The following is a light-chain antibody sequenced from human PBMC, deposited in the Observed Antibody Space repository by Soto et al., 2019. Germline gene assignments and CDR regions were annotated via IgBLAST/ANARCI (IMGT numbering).Light chain of an antibody. CDR2: DAS. CDR1: QSVSSI. Sequence: PGERATLSCRASQSVSSIFLAWYQQKPGQAPRLLIYDASTRATGIPARFSGSGSGTEFTLTISSLQAEDFAVYHCQQYNNWPGTFGQGTKVDIK. J-gene: IGKJ1*01. CDR3: QQYNNWPGT. V-gene: IGKV3D-15*01.